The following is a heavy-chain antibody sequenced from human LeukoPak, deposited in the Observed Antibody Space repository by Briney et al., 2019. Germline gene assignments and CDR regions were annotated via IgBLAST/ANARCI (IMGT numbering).Heavy chain of an antibody. V-gene: IGHV1-69*13. CDR3: ATKRGYSYGSPH. D-gene: IGHD5-18*01. CDR1: GFTFSSYA. Sequence: RASVRLSCAASGFTFSSYAMSWVRQAPGQGLEWVGVIIPILSTANYAQKFQGRVTITADESTSTAYMELSSLRSEDTAVYYCATKRGYSYGSPHWGQGTLVTVSS. CDR2: IIPILSTA. J-gene: IGHJ4*02.